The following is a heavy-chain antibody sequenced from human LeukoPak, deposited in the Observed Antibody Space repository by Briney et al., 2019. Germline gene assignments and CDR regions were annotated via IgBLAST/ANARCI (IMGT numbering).Heavy chain of an antibody. CDR2: ISGSGGST. J-gene: IGHJ4*02. D-gene: IGHD5-12*01. Sequence: GGSLRLSCAASGFTFSSYAMSWVRQAPGKGLEWVSAISGSGGSTYYADSVKGRFTISRDNTKNTLYLQMNSLRAEDTAVYYCAKAHLMDIVATIKKYYFGYWGQGTLVTVSS. CDR1: GFTFSSYA. V-gene: IGHV3-23*01. CDR3: AKAHLMDIVATIKKYYFGY.